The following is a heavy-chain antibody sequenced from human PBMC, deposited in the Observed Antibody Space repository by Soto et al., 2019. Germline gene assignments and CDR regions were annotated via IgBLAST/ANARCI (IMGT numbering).Heavy chain of an antibody. CDR2: ISYDGSNK. V-gene: IGHV3-30-3*01. CDR1: GFTFSSYA. CDR3: ARGYYESSGPWRGDYYDY. Sequence: QVQLVESGGGVVQPGRSLRLSCAASGFTFSSYAMHWVRQAPGKGLEWVAVISYDGSNKYYADSVKGRFTISRDNSKNTXXLQMNSLRSEDTAVYYCARGYYESSGPWRGDYYDYWGQGTLVTVSS. D-gene: IGHD3-22*01. J-gene: IGHJ4*02.